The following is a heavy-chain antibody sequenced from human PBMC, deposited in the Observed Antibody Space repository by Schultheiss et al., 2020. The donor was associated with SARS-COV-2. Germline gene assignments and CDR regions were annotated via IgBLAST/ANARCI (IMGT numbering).Heavy chain of an antibody. CDR2: IDHSGST. J-gene: IGHJ6*03. D-gene: IGHD3-3*01. CDR1: GGSISSGSYY. V-gene: IGHV4-39*07. CDR3: ARVESSGYPYYYYYYMDV. Sequence: SQTLSLTCTVSGGSISSGSYYWGWIRQTPVKGLEWIGSIDHSGSTYYTPSLRRRISMSVDTSKNQFSLKLSSVTAADTAVYYCARVESSGYPYYYYYYMDVWGKGTTVTVSS.